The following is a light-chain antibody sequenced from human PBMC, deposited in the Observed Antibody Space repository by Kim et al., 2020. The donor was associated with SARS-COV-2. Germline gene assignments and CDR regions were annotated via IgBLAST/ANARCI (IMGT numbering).Light chain of an antibody. J-gene: IGKJ5*01. Sequence: DIQMTQSPSSLSASVGDRVTLTCRASHSIYTYLNWYQLKTGKAPKLLVYVASSLQSGVPSRFSGSGSGTDFTLTISSLQPEDFATYYCQQSYSTPIIFGQGTRLEIK. CDR3: QQSYSTPII. V-gene: IGKV1-39*01. CDR2: VAS. CDR1: HSIYTY.